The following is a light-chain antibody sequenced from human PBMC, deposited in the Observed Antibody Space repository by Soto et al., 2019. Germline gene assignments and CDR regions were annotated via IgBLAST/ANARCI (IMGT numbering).Light chain of an antibody. CDR3: LQHNSYPLT. Sequence: DIPFTQSPSFLSASVGDKVTLTCRASQGISQYVSWYQQKPGKAPRLLIYAATVLQGGVPSRFSGTGSATEFTLTISSLQPEDFATYYCLQHNSYPLTFGGGTKVDI. V-gene: IGKV1-9*01. J-gene: IGKJ4*01. CDR1: QGISQY. CDR2: AAT.